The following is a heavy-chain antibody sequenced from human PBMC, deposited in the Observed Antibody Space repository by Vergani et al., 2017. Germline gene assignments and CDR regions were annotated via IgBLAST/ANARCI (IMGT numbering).Heavy chain of an antibody. CDR3: AHRAAAGTLDY. D-gene: IGHD6-13*01. V-gene: IGHV2-5*01. CDR1: GFSLSTSGVG. CDR2: IYWNDDK. Sequence: QITLKESGPTLVKPTQTLTLTCNCYGFSLSTSGVGVGWIRQPPGKALDWLALIYWNDDKRYSPSLKSRLTITKDTSKNQVVLTMTNMDPVDTATYYCAHRAAAGTLDYWGQGTLVTVSS. J-gene: IGHJ4*02.